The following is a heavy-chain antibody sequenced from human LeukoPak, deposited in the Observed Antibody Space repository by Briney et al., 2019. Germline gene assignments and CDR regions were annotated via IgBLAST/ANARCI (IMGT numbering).Heavy chain of an antibody. J-gene: IGHJ6*02. CDR1: GGSIIAYH. V-gene: IGHV4-59*08. CDR2: INYSGST. CDR3: ARLEPYGMDV. Sequence: SETLSLTCAVSGGSIIAYHWTWIRQPPGKGLEWIAYINYSGSTKYNPSFKSRATISLDASKNQFSLKLNSVTAADTAVYYCARLEPYGMDVWGQGTTVIVSS. D-gene: IGHD1-1*01.